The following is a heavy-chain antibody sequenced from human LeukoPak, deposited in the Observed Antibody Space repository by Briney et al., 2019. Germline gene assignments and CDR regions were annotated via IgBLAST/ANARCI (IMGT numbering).Heavy chain of an antibody. CDR3: ARRLGGSGSYYY. CDR1: GASISSYY. D-gene: IGHD3-10*01. Sequence: SSETPSLTCTVSGASISSYYWNWIRQPPGKGLEWIGYMHYSGSTNYNPSLKSRVTISVDTSKNQFSLKLRSVTAADTAVYYCARRLGGSGSYYYWGQGTLVTVSS. V-gene: IGHV4-59*08. CDR2: MHYSGST. J-gene: IGHJ4*02.